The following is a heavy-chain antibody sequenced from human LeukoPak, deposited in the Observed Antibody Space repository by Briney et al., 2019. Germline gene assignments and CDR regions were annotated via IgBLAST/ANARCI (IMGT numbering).Heavy chain of an antibody. D-gene: IGHD3-10*02. CDR2: IKQDGSEK. CDR1: EFTFSTYW. Sequence: GGSLRLSCAASEFTFSTYWMTWVRQAPGKGLEWVADIKQDGSEKYYVDSVKGRFTISRDNSKNMLYLQMNSLRAEDTAVYYCARSLRVRGVPDYMDVWGKGTTVIISS. V-gene: IGHV3-7*03. CDR3: ARSLRVRGVPDYMDV. J-gene: IGHJ6*03.